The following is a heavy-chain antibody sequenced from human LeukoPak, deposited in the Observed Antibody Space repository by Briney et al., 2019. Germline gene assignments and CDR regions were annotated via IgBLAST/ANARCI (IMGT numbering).Heavy chain of an antibody. CDR2: INWNGGST. J-gene: IGHJ6*02. CDR1: GFTFDDYG. CDR3: ATLLYPAYYYGMDV. V-gene: IGHV3-20*04. D-gene: IGHD2-8*01. Sequence: PGGSLRLSCAASGFTFDDYGMSWVRQAPGKGLEWVSGINWNGGSTGYADSVKGRFTISRDNAKNSLYLQMNSLRAEGTALYYCATLLYPAYYYGMDVWGQGTTVTVSS.